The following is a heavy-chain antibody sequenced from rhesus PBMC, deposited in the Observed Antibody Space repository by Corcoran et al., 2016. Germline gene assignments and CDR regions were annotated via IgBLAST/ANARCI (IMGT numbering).Heavy chain of an antibody. V-gene: IGHV4-169*02. D-gene: IGHD3-28*01. J-gene: IGHJ4*01. CDR1: GGSISSSY. CDR3: ARDYYDSGYYHALFDY. CDR2: IYGRASST. Sequence: QLQLQESGPGLVKPSETLSVTCAVSGGSISSSYWSWIRQAPGKGLEWIGYIYGRASSTNYTPSPKSRVTLSVDTSKNQLSLKLSSVTAADTAVYYCARDYYDSGYYHALFDYWGQGVLVTVSS.